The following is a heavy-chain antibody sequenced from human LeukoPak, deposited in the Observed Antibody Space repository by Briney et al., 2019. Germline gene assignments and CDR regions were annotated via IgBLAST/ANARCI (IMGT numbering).Heavy chain of an antibody. V-gene: IGHV1-69*13. CDR1: GGTFSSYA. D-gene: IGHD5-12*01. Sequence: ASVKVSCKASGGTFSSYAISWVRQAPGQGLEWMGGIIPIFGTANYAQKFQGRVTITADESTSTAYMELSSLRSEDTAVYYCARGVEEVYSGYDYPDYYYYYGMDVWGKGTTVTVSS. J-gene: IGHJ6*04. CDR2: IIPIFGTA. CDR3: ARGVEEVYSGYDYPDYYYYYGMDV.